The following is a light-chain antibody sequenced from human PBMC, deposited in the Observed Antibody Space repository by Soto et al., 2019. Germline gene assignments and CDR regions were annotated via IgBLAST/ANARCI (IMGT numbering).Light chain of an antibody. CDR1: QSISKW. CDR3: QQYNHYSSST. V-gene: IGKV1-5*01. J-gene: IGKJ2*01. Sequence: DIQLTQSPSTLSASVGDRVTITCRASQSISKWLAWYHHKPGKAPNLLIFDASRLHSGVPSRFNASGSGTEFTLTIDGLQPDDFATYYCQQYNHYSSSTFGQGTKLES. CDR2: DAS.